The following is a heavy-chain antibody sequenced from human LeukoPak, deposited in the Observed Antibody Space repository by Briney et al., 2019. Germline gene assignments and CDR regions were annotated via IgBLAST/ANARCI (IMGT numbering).Heavy chain of an antibody. V-gene: IGHV1-2*02. J-gene: IGHJ5*02. D-gene: IGHD6-19*01. CDR2: INPNSGGT. CDR3: ARYSGSGWYLAFDP. Sequence: ASVKVSCKASGYTFTGYYMHWVRQAPGQGLEWMGWINPNSGGTNYAQKFQGRVTMTRDTSISTAYMELSRLRSDDTAVYYCARYSGSGWYLAFDPWGQGTLVTVSS. CDR1: GYTFTGYY.